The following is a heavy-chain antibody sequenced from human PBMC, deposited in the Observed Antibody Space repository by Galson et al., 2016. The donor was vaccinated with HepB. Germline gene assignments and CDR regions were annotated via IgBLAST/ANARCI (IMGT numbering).Heavy chain of an antibody. J-gene: IGHJ3*01. D-gene: IGHD1-26*01. Sequence: SLRLSCAASGFTFSNYYMSWIRQAPGKGLEWVSFISPTSSDINYADPVMGRFSISRDNAKNSLYLQMNTLGAEDTAVYYCASPRGRFSVHTFDLWGQGTMVTVSS. CDR2: ISPTSSDI. V-gene: IGHV3-11*06. CDR1: GFTFSNYY. CDR3: ASPRGRFSVHTFDL.